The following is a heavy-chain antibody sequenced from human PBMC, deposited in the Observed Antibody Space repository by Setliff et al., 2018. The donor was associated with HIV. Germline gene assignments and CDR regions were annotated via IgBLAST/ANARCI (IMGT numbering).Heavy chain of an antibody. Sequence: SETLSLTCAVSGYSISSGYYWGWIRQPTGKGLEWIGSIYHSGSTYYNPTLTSRVTISVDTSKNQFSLKLSSVTAADTAVYYCARQIAVAATPHYFDYWGQGTLVTVSS. CDR3: ARQIAVAATPHYFDY. V-gene: IGHV4-38-2*01. J-gene: IGHJ4*02. CDR1: GYSISSGYY. D-gene: IGHD6-19*01. CDR2: IYHSGST.